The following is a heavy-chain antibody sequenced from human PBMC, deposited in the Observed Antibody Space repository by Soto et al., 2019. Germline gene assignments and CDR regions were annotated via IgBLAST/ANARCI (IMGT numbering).Heavy chain of an antibody. Sequence: ALSLTCTVSGVIIIRGDYYWCLILLAPGKGLEWIGYIYYSGSTYYNPSLKSRITISVDMSKNQFSLKLSSVTAADTAVYYCVRRYFDSLIPSHDGIAAWVQ. J-gene: IGHJ6*02. D-gene: IGHD3-9*01. V-gene: IGHV4-30-4*01. CDR3: VRRYFDSLIPSHDGIAA. CDR1: GVIIIRGDYY. CDR2: IYYSGST.